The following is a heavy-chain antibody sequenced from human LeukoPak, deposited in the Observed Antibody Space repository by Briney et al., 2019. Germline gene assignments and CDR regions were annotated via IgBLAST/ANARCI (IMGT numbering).Heavy chain of an antibody. CDR1: GFTFSTFW. J-gene: IGHJ5*02. Sequence: PGGSLRLSCATSGFTFSTFWMHWVRQAPGKGLVWVSRINRGGTSTSYADSEKGRSTITRDTPKNTLYLHMNRLRPEDAAVHYCARGPSSTNTSVGDHWGQGTLVTVSS. CDR2: INRGGTST. D-gene: IGHD2-8*01. V-gene: IGHV3-74*01. CDR3: ARGPSSTNTSVGDH.